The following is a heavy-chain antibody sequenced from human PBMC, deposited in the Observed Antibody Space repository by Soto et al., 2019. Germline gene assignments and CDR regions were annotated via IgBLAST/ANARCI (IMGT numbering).Heavy chain of an antibody. Sequence: EVQLLESGGGLVQPGGSLTLSCAASGFTFTNYDMRWVRQPPGKGLEWVSVIRSRGGSTNYAGSVKGRFTVSRDNSKNTLYLQMNSLTAEDTAVYYCAKVFCSGGSCPTYYSYMDVWGKGTTVTVSS. V-gene: IGHV3-23*01. CDR1: GFTFTNYD. J-gene: IGHJ6*03. CDR2: IRSRGGST. CDR3: AKVFCSGGSCPTYYSYMDV. D-gene: IGHD2-15*01.